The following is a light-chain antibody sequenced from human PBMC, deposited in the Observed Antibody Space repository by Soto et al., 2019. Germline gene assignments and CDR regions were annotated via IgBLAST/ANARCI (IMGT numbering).Light chain of an antibody. CDR3: QHYNSYPYT. CDR1: QIISTW. CDR2: DAS. Sequence: DIQMTQSPSTLSASVVDRVTSTCRASQIISTWLAWFQQQPGKAPDLMIYDASSLASGVPSRFSGSGSGTEFPLTISRLQHDDFATYYCQHYNSYPYTFGQGTKVDI. V-gene: IGKV1-5*01. J-gene: IGKJ2*01.